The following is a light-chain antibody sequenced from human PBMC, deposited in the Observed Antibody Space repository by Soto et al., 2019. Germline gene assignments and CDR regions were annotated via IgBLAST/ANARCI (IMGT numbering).Light chain of an antibody. Sequence: EIVFTQSSGPPSLSPGERATLSCRASPSVTSRYLAWYQQKPGQAPRLIIFGASIRDTGIPDRFSGRVSGTDFTLTISSLESEDLAVYYCQQYGSSPGTFGQGTKVDIK. V-gene: IGKV3-20*01. CDR1: PSVTSRY. CDR3: QQYGSSPGT. CDR2: GAS. J-gene: IGKJ1*01.